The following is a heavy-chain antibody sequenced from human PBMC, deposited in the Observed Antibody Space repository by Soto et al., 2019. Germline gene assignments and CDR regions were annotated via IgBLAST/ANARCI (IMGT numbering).Heavy chain of an antibody. V-gene: IGHV1-3*01. D-gene: IGHD4-4*01. Sequence: ASVNVSCKAAGYSFSTFAIHWVRQAPGQRLEWMGWINAGNGDTKYSEKFQGRVTITGRTSASTAYMDLSSLRSEDTAVYYCATQGRTTTEFDFWGQGTLLTVSS. CDR3: ATQGRTTTEFDF. J-gene: IGHJ4*02. CDR2: INAGNGDT. CDR1: GYSFSTFA.